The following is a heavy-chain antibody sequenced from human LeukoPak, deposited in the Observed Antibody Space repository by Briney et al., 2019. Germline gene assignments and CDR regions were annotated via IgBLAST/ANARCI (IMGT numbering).Heavy chain of an antibody. J-gene: IGHJ4*02. CDR1: GYTFTGYY. Sequence: ASVKVSCKASGYTFTGYYMHWVRQAPEQGLEWMGWINPNSGGTNYAQKFQGRVTMTRDTSISTAYMELSRLRSDDTAVYYCVNGPYYYDSSGYYKNWGQGTLVTVSS. V-gene: IGHV1-2*02. CDR3: VNGPYYYDSSGYYKN. D-gene: IGHD3-22*01. CDR2: INPNSGGT.